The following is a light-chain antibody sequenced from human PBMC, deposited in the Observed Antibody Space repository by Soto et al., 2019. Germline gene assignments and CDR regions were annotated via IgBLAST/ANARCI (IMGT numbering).Light chain of an antibody. V-gene: IGKV3-20*01. CDR2: GVY. CDR3: QQYGGSPRT. Sequence: EIVLTQSPATLSLSPGERASVSCRGSESVSSYLAWYQQKPGQAHRLLIYGVYSRATGIQDRFSGSGSGTDFTLTISSLQPEDFAVYYCQQYGGSPRTFGQGTKVDIK. J-gene: IGKJ1*01. CDR1: ESVSSY.